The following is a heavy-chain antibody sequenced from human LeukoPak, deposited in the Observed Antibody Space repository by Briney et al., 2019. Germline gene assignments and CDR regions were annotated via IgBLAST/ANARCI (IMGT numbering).Heavy chain of an antibody. CDR3: ARDSGTIEAFDI. V-gene: IGHV3-53*01. CDR1: GFTVSSNY. D-gene: IGHD1-7*01. CDR2: IYSGGST. Sequence: GGSLRLYCAASGFTVSSNYMSWVRQAPGKGLEWVSVIYSGGSTYYADSVKGRFTISRDNSKNTLYLQMNSLRAEDTAVYYCARDSGTIEAFDIWGQGTMVTVSS. J-gene: IGHJ3*02.